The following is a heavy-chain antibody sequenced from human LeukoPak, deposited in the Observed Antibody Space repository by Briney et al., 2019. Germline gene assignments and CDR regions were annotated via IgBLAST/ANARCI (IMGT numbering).Heavy chain of an antibody. V-gene: IGHV3-7*03. CDR3: AKVGGGFGESFFDY. CDR1: GFTFSNYW. J-gene: IGHJ4*02. CDR2: IKRDGSDN. Sequence: GGSLRLSCAASGFTFSNYWMSWVRQAPGKGLEWVANIKRDGSDNYYVGSVEGRFTISRDNAKNSLYLQMSSLRAEDTAVYYCAKVGGGFGESFFDYWGQGTLVTVSS. D-gene: IGHD3-10*01.